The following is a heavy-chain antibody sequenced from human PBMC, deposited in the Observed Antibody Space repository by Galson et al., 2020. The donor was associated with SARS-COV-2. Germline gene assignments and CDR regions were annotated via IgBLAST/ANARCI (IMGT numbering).Heavy chain of an antibody. CDR1: GFTFDDYA. Sequence: GGSLRLSCAASGFTFDDYAMHWVRQAPGKGLEWVSGISWNSGSIGYADSVKGRFTISRDNAKNSLYLQMNSLRAEDMALYYCAKGYYYMDVWGKGTTVTISS. J-gene: IGHJ6*03. V-gene: IGHV3-9*03. CDR3: AKGYYYMDV. CDR2: ISWNSGSI.